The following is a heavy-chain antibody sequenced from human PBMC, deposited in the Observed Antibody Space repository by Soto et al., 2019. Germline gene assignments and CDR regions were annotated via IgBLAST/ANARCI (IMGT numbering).Heavy chain of an antibody. CDR2: ISYHGSDK. Sequence: QVQLVESGGGVVQPGRSLRLSCAASGFIFSSSGMHWVRQAPGNGLEWVALISYHGSDKYYADSVKGRFSISRDNSNNTLYLRMNSLRAEDTAVYYCAKDGEVGHGYNLPGYWGQGTLVTVSS. J-gene: IGHJ4*02. V-gene: IGHV3-30*18. CDR1: GFIFSSSG. D-gene: IGHD5-12*01. CDR3: AKDGEVGHGYNLPGY.